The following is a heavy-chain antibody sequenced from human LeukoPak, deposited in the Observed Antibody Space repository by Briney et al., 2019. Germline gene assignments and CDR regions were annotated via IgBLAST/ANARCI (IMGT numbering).Heavy chain of an antibody. J-gene: IGHJ4*02. D-gene: IGHD6-19*01. CDR2: IWYDGSNK. CDR1: GFTFSSYG. CDR3: ARDGGVIAVAGIVGY. Sequence: PGGSLRLSCAASGFTFSSYGMHWVRQAPGKGLEWVAVIWYDGSNKYYADSVKGRFTISRDNSKNTLYLQMNSLRAEEKAVYYCARDGGVIAVAGIVGYWGQGTLVTVSS. V-gene: IGHV3-33*01.